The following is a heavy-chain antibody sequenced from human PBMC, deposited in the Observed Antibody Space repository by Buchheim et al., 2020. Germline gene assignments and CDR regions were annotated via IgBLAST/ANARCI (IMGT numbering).Heavy chain of an antibody. CDR2: MNPNSGNT. D-gene: IGHD6-19*01. Sequence: QVQLVQSGAEVKKPGASVKVSCKASGYTFTSYDINWVRQATGQGLEWMGWMNPNSGNTGYAQKFQGRVTMTRNTSISPAYMELSSLRSEDTAVYYCARAGAGYSSGWYRSQGDYYYGMDVWGQGTT. V-gene: IGHV1-8*01. CDR3: ARAGAGYSSGWYRSQGDYYYGMDV. J-gene: IGHJ6*02. CDR1: GYTFTSYD.